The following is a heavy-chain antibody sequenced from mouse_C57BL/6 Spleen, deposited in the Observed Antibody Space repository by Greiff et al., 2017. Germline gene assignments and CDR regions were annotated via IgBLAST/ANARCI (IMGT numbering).Heavy chain of an antibody. CDR2: IDPSGSYT. CDR1: GYTFTSYW. J-gene: IGHJ2*01. V-gene: IGHV1-69*01. D-gene: IGHD2-3*01. Sequence: QVQLQQPGAELVMPGASVKLSCKASGYTFTSYWMHWVKQRPGQGLEWIGEIDPSGSYTNYNQKFKGKSTLTVDKSSSTAYMQLSSLTSEDSAVYYCARGSDGPGGDWGQGTTLTVSS. CDR3: ARGSDGPGGD.